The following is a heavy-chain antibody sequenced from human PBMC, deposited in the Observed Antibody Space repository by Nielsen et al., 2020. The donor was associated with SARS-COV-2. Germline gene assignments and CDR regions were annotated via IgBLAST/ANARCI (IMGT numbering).Heavy chain of an antibody. V-gene: IGHV1-69*04. CDR1: GFTFSSHA. D-gene: IGHD5-12*01. Sequence: KISCAASGFTFSSHAINWVRQAPGQGLEWMGRIIPILVKPNYPQHFQGRVTITADKSTNTVHMELSSLTSEDTAVYYCARASGSDFRRWYYFDNWGQGTLVTVSS. J-gene: IGHJ4*02. CDR3: ARASGSDFRRWYYFDN. CDR2: IIPILVKP.